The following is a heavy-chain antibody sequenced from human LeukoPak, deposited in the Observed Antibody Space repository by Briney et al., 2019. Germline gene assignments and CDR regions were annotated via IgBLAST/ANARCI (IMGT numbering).Heavy chain of an antibody. CDR2: ISSSSSTI. V-gene: IGHV3-48*02. J-gene: IGHJ6*02. CDR3: ARDRRERGYYDSSGYPRAPYYYYGMDV. Sequence: GGSLRLSCTASGFTFSSYSMTWVRQAPGKGLEWVSYISSSSSTIYYADSVKGRFTISRDNAKNSLYLQMNSLRDEDTAVYYCARDRRERGYYDSSGYPRAPYYYYGMDVWGQGTTVTVSS. D-gene: IGHD3-22*01. CDR1: GFTFSSYS.